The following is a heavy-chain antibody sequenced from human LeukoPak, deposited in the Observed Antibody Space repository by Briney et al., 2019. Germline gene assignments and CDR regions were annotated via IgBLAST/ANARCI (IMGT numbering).Heavy chain of an antibody. CDR2: INPNSGGT. V-gene: IGHV1-2*02. J-gene: IGHJ4*02. D-gene: IGHD3-16*02. CDR3: ARFAGVGDYVWGSYRPDYDY. Sequence: ASVKVSCKASGYTFTAYYMHWVRQAPGQGLEWMGWINPNSGGTNYAQKFQGRVTMTRDTSISTAYMELSRLRSDNTAVYYCARFAGVGDYVWGSYRPDYDYWGQGTLVTVSS. CDR1: GYTFTAYY.